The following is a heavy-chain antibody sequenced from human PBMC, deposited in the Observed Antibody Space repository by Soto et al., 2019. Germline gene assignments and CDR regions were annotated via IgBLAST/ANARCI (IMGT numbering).Heavy chain of an antibody. CDR1: GGSISSSSYY. J-gene: IGHJ6*02. CDR2: IYYSGST. D-gene: IGHD3-10*01. CDR3: ARLLRPGRYGMDV. V-gene: IGHV4-39*01. Sequence: ETLSLTCTVSGGSISSSSYYWGWIRQPPGKGLEWIGSIYYSGSTYYNPSLKSRVTISVDTSKNQFSLKLSSVTAADTAVYYCARLLRPGRYGMDVWGQGTTVTVSS.